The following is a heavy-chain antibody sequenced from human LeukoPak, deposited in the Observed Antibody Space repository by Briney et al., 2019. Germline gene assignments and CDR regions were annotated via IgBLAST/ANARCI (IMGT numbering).Heavy chain of an antibody. D-gene: IGHD5-12*01. J-gene: IGHJ5*02. Sequence: SETLSLTCTVSGGSISSYYWSWIRQPPGKGLEWIGYIYTSGSTNYNPSLKSRVTISVDTSKNQFSLKLSSVTAADTAVYYCARNIVATVHLGWFDPWGQGTLVTVSS. CDR1: GGSISSYY. CDR3: ARNIVATVHLGWFDP. CDR2: IYTSGST. V-gene: IGHV4-4*09.